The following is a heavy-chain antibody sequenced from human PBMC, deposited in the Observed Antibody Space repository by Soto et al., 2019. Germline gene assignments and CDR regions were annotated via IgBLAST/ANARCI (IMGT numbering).Heavy chain of an antibody. Sequence: SSETLSLTCTVSGGSVSSGSYYWSWIRQPPGKGLEWIGYIYYSGSTNYNPSLKSRVTISVDTSKNQFSLKLSSVTAADTAVYYCAREIVGRGGMDVWGQGTTVTVSS. CDR1: GGSVSSGSYY. V-gene: IGHV4-61*01. CDR2: IYYSGST. D-gene: IGHD1-26*01. CDR3: AREIVGRGGMDV. J-gene: IGHJ6*02.